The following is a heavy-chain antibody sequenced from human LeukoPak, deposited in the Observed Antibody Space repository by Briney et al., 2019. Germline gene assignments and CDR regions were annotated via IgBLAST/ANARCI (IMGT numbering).Heavy chain of an antibody. J-gene: IGHJ3*02. D-gene: IGHD6-19*01. CDR2: INQDGSEK. Sequence: GGSLRLSCAASGFTLSNYWMSWVRQAPGKGLEWVANINQDGSEKYYVDSVKGRFAISRDNAKNSLYLQMNSLRAEDTAVYYCARYGNGAWLAHYSFDIWGQGTMVTVSS. CDR3: ARYGNGAWLAHYSFDI. V-gene: IGHV3-7*01. CDR1: GFTLSNYW.